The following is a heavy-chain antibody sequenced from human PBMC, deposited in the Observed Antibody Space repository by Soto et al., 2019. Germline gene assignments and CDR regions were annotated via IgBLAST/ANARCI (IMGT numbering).Heavy chain of an antibody. CDR3: AKHDYVEYKLHNG. V-gene: IGHV3-23*01. J-gene: IGHJ4*02. D-gene: IGHD4-17*01. Sequence: LSLSCAASGCTFSNYAMTWVRQAPGKGLEWVSSISESGSYTFYADSMKGRFTISRDNIRNTLYLQMNSLRAEDTAGSYCAKHDYVEYKLHNGWGQGMLVSVTS. CDR2: ISESGSYT. CDR1: GCTFSNYA.